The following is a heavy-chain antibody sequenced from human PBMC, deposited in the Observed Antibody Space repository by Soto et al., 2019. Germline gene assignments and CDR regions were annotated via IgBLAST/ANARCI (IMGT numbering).Heavy chain of an antibody. CDR2: FDPEDGET. D-gene: IGHD3-22*01. CDR3: ATGGYYDSSGYAIDY. V-gene: IGHV1-24*01. CDR1: GYTLTELS. Sequence: ASVKVSCKVSGYTLTELSMHWVRQAPGKGLEWMGGFDPEDGETIYAQKFQGRVTMTEDTATDTAYMELSSLRSEDTAVYYCATGGYYDSSGYAIDYWGQGTLVTVSS. J-gene: IGHJ4*02.